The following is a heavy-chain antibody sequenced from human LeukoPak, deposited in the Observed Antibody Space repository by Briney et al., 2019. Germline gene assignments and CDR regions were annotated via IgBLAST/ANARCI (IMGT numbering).Heavy chain of an antibody. V-gene: IGHV1-18*01. Sequence: ASVKVSCKASGYTFTSFGISWVRQAPGQGLEWMGWISTYNGNTNYAQKLQGRVTMTTDTSTSTAYMELRSLRSDDTAVYYCAREFIVVVPAAAYGMDVWGQGTTVSVSS. J-gene: IGHJ6*02. D-gene: IGHD2-2*01. CDR2: ISTYNGNT. CDR1: GYTFTSFG. CDR3: AREFIVVVPAAAYGMDV.